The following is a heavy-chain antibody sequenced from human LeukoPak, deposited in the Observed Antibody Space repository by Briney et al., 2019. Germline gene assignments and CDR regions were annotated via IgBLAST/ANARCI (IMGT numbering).Heavy chain of an antibody. J-gene: IGHJ4*02. CDR3: ARGVPLLARGVKLDYFDY. CDR2: ISSSSSYI. CDR1: GFTFSSYS. D-gene: IGHD3-10*01. Sequence: SGGSLRLSCAASGFTFSSYSMNWVRQAPGKGLEWVSPISSSSSYIYYADSVKGRFTISRDNAKNSLYLQMNSLRAEDTAVYYCARGVPLLARGVKLDYFDYWGQGTLVTVSS. V-gene: IGHV3-21*01.